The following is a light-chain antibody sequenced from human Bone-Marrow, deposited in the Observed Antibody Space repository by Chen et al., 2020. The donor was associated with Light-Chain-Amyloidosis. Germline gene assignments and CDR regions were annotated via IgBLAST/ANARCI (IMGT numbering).Light chain of an antibody. J-gene: IGLJ2*01. V-gene: IGLV1-47*01. Sequence: QPVLTQPPAASGTPGQRVTIPCSGSSPNIGSIYVYWYQQLPGTAPKLLIYRNNQRRSGVPDRFSGSKSRTSASLAISVLRSEDEADYYCAAWDDSLSGVVFGGWTKLTVL. CDR1: SPNIGSIY. CDR2: RNN. CDR3: AAWDDSLSGVV.